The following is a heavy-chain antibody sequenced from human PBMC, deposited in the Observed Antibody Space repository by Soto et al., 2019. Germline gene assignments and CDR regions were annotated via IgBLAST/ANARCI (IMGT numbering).Heavy chain of an antibody. V-gene: IGHV1-8*01. CDR1: GYTFTSYD. Sequence: ASVKVSCKASGYTFTSYDINWVRQATGQGLEWMGWMNPNSGNTGYAQKFQGRVTMTRNTSISTAYMELSSLRSEDTAVYYCARGWGIVGATEYYYYGMDVWGQGTTVTVSS. J-gene: IGHJ6*02. CDR2: MNPNSGNT. CDR3: ARGWGIVGATEYYYYGMDV. D-gene: IGHD1-26*01.